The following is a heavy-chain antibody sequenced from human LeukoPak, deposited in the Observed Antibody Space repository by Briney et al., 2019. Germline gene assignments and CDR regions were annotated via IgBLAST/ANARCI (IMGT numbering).Heavy chain of an antibody. Sequence: GGSLRLSCAASGFTVSSNYMSWVRQAPGRGLEWVSVIYSGGSTYYADSVKGRFTISRDNSKNTLYLQMNSLRAEDTAVYYCARVLDYDILTGSSLGAFDIWGQGTMVTVSS. V-gene: IGHV3-66*01. CDR2: IYSGGST. CDR1: GFTVSSNY. CDR3: ARVLDYDILTGSSLGAFDI. J-gene: IGHJ3*02. D-gene: IGHD3-9*01.